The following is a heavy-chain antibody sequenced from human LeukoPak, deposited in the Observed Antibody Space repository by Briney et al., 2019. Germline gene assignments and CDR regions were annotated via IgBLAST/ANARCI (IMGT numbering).Heavy chain of an antibody. CDR3: TRGKWELLPFDC. V-gene: IGHV3-74*01. J-gene: IGHJ4*02. Sequence: GRSLRLSCAASGFAFSTYWMHWVRQAPGKGLVWVSRINSDGSTTSYADSVKGRFTISRDNAKNTLYLQMDSLIAEDTAVYYCTRGKWELLPFDCWGQGTLVTVSS. CDR2: INSDGSTT. D-gene: IGHD1-26*01. CDR1: GFAFSTYW.